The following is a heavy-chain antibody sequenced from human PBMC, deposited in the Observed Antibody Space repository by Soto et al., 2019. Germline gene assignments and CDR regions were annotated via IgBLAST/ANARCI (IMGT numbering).Heavy chain of an antibody. CDR3: ARGKPSGYRFGPRNFFYYGMDV. CDR1: RGSLTDHY. CDR2: INHSGIT. J-gene: IGHJ6*02. D-gene: IGHD5-18*01. Sequence: SETLSLTCGVFRGSLTDHYWTWIRQTPGKGLEWIGEINHSGITDYNPSLKSRVTLSLDTSKNQFSLKVTALTAADTAVYYCARGKPSGYRFGPRNFFYYGMDVWGPGTTVTVSS. V-gene: IGHV4-34*01.